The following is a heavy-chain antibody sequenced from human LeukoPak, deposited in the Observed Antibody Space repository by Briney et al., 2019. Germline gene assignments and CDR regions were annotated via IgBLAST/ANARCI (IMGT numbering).Heavy chain of an antibody. Sequence: SETLSLTCTVSGGSISSYYWSWIRQPPGKGLEWIGCIYYSGSTNYNPSLKSRVTISVDTSKNQFSLKLSSVTAADTAVYYCARGVRGSTAAGTFDYWGQGTLVTVSS. J-gene: IGHJ4*02. CDR2: IYYSGST. V-gene: IGHV4-59*01. CDR1: GGSISSYY. CDR3: ARGVRGSTAAGTFDY. D-gene: IGHD6-13*01.